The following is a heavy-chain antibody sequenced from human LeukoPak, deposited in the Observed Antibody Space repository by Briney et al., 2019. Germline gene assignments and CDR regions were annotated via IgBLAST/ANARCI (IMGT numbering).Heavy chain of an antibody. CDR2: IYYSGST. CDR3: ARSGGYSGSYF. CDR1: GGSISSGGYY. D-gene: IGHD1-26*01. V-gene: IGHV4-31*03. Sequence: SETLSLTCTVSGGSISSGGYYWSWIRQHPGTGLEWLGYIYYSGSTYYNPSLKSRVTISVDTSKNQFSLKLSSVTAADTAVYYCARSGGYSGSYFWGQGTLVTVSS. J-gene: IGHJ4*02.